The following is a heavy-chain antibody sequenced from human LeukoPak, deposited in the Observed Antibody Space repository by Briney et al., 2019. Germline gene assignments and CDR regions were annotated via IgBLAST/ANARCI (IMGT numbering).Heavy chain of an antibody. CDR3: ARNQAVAANRGAFDV. J-gene: IGHJ3*01. CDR1: GGSISNYY. D-gene: IGHD6-19*01. V-gene: IGHV4-59*04. CDR2: IYYSGNT. Sequence: PSETLSLTCTVSGGSISNYYWSWIRQPPGKGLEWIGYIYYSGNTYYNPYNPSLTSRVTMSVDTSKNQFSLKLDSVTEIDTAMYYCARNQAVAANRGAFDVWGQGTMVTVSS.